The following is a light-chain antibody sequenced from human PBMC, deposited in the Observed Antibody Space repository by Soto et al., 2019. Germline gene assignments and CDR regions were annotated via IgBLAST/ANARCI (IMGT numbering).Light chain of an antibody. CDR2: STT. V-gene: IGLV7-43*01. CDR3: LLYYGGSYV. CDR1: TGPVTSGFY. Sequence: QAVVTQEPSLTVSPGGTVTLTCASSTGPVTSGFYPHWVQQKPGQAPSTLIYSTTNKHSWTPARFSGSLLGGKAALTLSGVQPEDAADYYCLLYYGGSYVFGAGTKVTVL. J-gene: IGLJ1*01.